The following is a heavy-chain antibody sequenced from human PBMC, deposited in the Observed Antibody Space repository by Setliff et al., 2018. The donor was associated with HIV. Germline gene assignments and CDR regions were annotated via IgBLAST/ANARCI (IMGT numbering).Heavy chain of an antibody. CDR3: ARDRWELRTYYYYYGMDV. D-gene: IGHD1-26*01. CDR2: INPNSGGT. V-gene: IGHV1-2*02. J-gene: IGHJ6*02. CDR1: GYTFTGYY. Sequence: ASVKVSCKASGYTFTGYYMHWVRQAPGQGLEWMGWINPNSGGTNYAQKVQGRVTMTRDTSISTAYMELSRLRSDDTAVYYCARDRWELRTYYYYYGMDVWGQGTTVTVSS.